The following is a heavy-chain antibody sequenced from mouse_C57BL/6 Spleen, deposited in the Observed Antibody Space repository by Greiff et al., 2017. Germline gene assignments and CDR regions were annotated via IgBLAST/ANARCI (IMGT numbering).Heavy chain of an antibody. CDR2: INYDGSST. J-gene: IGHJ4*01. CDR3: ARDQRRGAMDY. V-gene: IGHV5-16*01. Sequence: EVKLMESEGGLVQPGSSMKLSCTASGFTFSDYYMAWVRQVPEKGLEWVANINYDGSSTYYLDSLKSRFIISRDNAKNILYLQMSSLKSEDTATYYCARDQRRGAMDYWGQGTSVTVSS. CDR1: GFTFSDYY.